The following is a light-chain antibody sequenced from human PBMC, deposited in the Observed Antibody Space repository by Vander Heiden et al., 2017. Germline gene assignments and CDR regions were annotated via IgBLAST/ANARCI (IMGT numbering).Light chain of an antibody. CDR1: SPNIGNNY. CDR3: GTWDSSLSAVV. V-gene: IGLV1-51*01. Sequence: QSVLTQPPSVSAAPGQKVTISCAGSSPNIGNNYVSWYQQLPGTAPKLLIYDKNKRPSGIPDRFSGSKSGTSATLGITGLQTGDEADYYCGTWDSSLSAVVFGGGTKLTVL. J-gene: IGLJ2*01. CDR2: DKN.